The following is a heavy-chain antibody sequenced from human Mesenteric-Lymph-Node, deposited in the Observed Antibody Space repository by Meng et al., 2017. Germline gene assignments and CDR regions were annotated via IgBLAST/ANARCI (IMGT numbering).Heavy chain of an antibody. Sequence: ASVKVSCKASGYTFTGYYMHWVRQAPGQGLEWMGWINPNSGGTNYAQKFQGRVTMTRDTSISTAYMELSRLRSDDTAVYYCAIVRITMVRGVIFSYYYYGMDVWGQGTTVTVSS. V-gene: IGHV1-2*02. D-gene: IGHD3-10*01. CDR3: AIVRITMVRGVIFSYYYYGMDV. J-gene: IGHJ6*02. CDR2: INPNSGGT. CDR1: GYTFTGYY.